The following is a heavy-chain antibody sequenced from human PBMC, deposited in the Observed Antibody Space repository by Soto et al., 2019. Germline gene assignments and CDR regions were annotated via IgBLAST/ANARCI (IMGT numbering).Heavy chain of an antibody. D-gene: IGHD4-17*01. J-gene: IGHJ6*02. CDR2: ISGSGGST. V-gene: IGHV3-23*01. CDR3: AKGQAYGDSEFYYYYGMDA. Sequence: GGSLRLSCAASGFTFSSYAMSWVRQAPGKGLEWVSAISGSGGSTYYADSVKGRFTISRDNSKNTLYLQMNSLRAEDTAVYYCAKGQAYGDSEFYYYYGMDAWGQGTTVTVSS. CDR1: GFTFSSYA.